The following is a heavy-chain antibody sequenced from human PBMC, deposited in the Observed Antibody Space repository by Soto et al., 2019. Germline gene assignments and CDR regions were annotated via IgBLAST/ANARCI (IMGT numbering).Heavy chain of an antibody. Sequence: PSETLSLTCTVSGGSVSSGSYYWSWIRQPPGKGLEWIGYIYYSGSTNYNPSLKSRVTISVDTSKNQFSLKLSSVTAADTAVYYCARVRIRTALQNWFDPWGQGTLVTVSS. CDR1: GGSVSSGSYY. CDR3: ARVRIRTALQNWFDP. J-gene: IGHJ5*02. V-gene: IGHV4-61*01. D-gene: IGHD2-8*02. CDR2: IYYSGST.